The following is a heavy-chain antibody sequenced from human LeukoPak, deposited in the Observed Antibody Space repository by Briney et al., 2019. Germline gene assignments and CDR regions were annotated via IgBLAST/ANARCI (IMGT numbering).Heavy chain of an antibody. D-gene: IGHD1-1*01. CDR3: ARDYNLDY. CDR1: GFTFSSSE. CDR2: ISSSGSTI. J-gene: IGHJ4*02. Sequence: AGGSLRLSCAAPGFTFSSSEMNWVRQAPGKGLEWVSYISSSGSTIYYADSVKGRFTISRDNAKNSLYLQMNSLRAEDTAVYYCARDYNLDYWGQGTLVTVSS. V-gene: IGHV3-48*03.